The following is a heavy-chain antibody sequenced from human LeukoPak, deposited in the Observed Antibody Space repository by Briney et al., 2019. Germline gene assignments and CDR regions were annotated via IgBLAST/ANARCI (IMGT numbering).Heavy chain of an antibody. V-gene: IGHV3-53*01. Sequence: PGGSLRLSCAASGFTFSSYSMNWVRQAPGKGLEWVSVLFSGGTPYYADSVKGRFTISRDKSKNTLFLQMDSLRVEDAAVYYCVRGTTVATLYSFEYWGQGTLVTVSS. CDR2: LFSGGTP. D-gene: IGHD4-23*01. J-gene: IGHJ4*02. CDR1: GFTFSSYS. CDR3: VRGTTVATLYSFEY.